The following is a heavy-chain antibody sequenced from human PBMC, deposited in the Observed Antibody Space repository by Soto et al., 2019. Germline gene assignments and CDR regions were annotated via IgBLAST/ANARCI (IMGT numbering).Heavy chain of an antibody. Sequence: SSVKVSCKASGGTVSSDAISWGRQAPGQGLEWMGGIIPIFGTANYAQKFQGRVTITADESTSTAYMELSSLRSEATAVYYCASSIMITSGGVIVPGFDYWGQ. V-gene: IGHV1-69*13. CDR3: ASSIMITSGGVIVPGFDY. CDR2: IIPIFGTA. CDR1: GGTVSSDA. D-gene: IGHD3-16*02. J-gene: IGHJ4*02.